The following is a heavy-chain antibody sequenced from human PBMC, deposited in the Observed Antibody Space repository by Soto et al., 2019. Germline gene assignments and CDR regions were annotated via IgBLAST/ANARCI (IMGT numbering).Heavy chain of an antibody. J-gene: IGHJ4*02. D-gene: IGHD3-9*01. Sequence: QVQLQESGPGLVKPAETLSLICSVSGDSNSSYYWSWIRQSPGKGLEWIGYISSSGSTTYNPSLKSRLTISLHTSNNQFSLTLDSVTAAGTAVYYCARARNLLTGYYKGGFYYFDFWGQGTLVTVSS. CDR3: ARARNLLTGYYKGGFYYFDF. CDR2: ISSSGST. V-gene: IGHV4-59*01. CDR1: GDSNSSYY.